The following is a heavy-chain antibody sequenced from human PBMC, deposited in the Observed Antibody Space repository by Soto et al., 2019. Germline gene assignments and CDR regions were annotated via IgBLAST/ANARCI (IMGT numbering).Heavy chain of an antibody. D-gene: IGHD4-17*01. V-gene: IGHV4-31*03. Sequence: QVQLQESGPGLVKPSQTLSLTCTVSGGSISSGGYYWSWIRQHPRKGLEWIGYIYYSGSTYYNPSLKSRVTISVDTSKNQFSLKLSSVTVADTAVYYCARTTVTPHYFDYWGQGTLVTVSS. CDR1: GGSISSGGYY. J-gene: IGHJ4*02. CDR2: IYYSGST. CDR3: ARTTVTPHYFDY.